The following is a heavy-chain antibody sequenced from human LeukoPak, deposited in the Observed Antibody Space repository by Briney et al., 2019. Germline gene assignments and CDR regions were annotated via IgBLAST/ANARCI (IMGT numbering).Heavy chain of an antibody. CDR1: GFIVSSNY. CDR3: ARMGESSGWYVWLES. CDR2: IYRDGST. Sequence: GGSLRLSCAASGFIVSSNYMSWVRQAPGKGLGWVSFIYRDGSTHYADSVKGRFTISRDNSKNTLYLQMNSLRAEDAAVYYCARMGESSGWYVWLESWGQGTLVIVSS. J-gene: IGHJ5*01. D-gene: IGHD6-19*01. V-gene: IGHV3-66*01.